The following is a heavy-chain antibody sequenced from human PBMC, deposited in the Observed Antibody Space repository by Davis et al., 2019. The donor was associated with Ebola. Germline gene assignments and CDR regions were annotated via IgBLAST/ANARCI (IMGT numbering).Heavy chain of an antibody. J-gene: IGHJ6*04. Sequence: GGSLRLSCAASGFTFSSYWMHWVRQAPGKGLVWVSAISGSGGTTYYAGSVKGRFTVSRDNSKKTMYLQMNSLRAEDTAVYYCARSGLSFGVVKYHYGMDVWGKGTTVTVSS. V-gene: IGHV3-23*01. CDR2: ISGSGGTT. CDR3: ARSGLSFGVVKYHYGMDV. D-gene: IGHD3-3*01. CDR1: GFTFSSYW.